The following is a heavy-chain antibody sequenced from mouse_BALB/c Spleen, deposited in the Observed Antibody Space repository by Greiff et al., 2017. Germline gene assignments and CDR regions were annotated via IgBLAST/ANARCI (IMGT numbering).Heavy chain of an antibody. CDR2: IYPGDGDT. Sequence: QVQLQQSGAELARPGASVKLSCKASGYTFTSYWMQWVKQRPGQGLEWIGAIYPGDGDTRYTQKFKGKATLTADKSSSTAYMQLSSLASEDSAVYYCARSGYYGSLDYWGQGTTLTVSS. CDR3: ARSGYYGSLDY. V-gene: IGHV1-87*01. D-gene: IGHD1-1*01. J-gene: IGHJ2*01. CDR1: GYTFTSYW.